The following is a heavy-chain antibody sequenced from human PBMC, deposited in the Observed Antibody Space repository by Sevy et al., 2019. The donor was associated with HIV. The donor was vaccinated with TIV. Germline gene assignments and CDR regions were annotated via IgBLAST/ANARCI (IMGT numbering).Heavy chain of an antibody. CDR3: ARAYCSGGSCYSLAY. Sequence: ASVKVSCKASGYTFTTYRITWVRQAPGQGFQWMGWISAHNGDTKYAQKLQGRITMTTETSTSTAYMELRSLRSDDTAVYYCARAYCSGGSCYSLAYWGQGTLVTVSS. CDR2: ISAHNGDT. D-gene: IGHD2-15*01. V-gene: IGHV1-18*01. J-gene: IGHJ4*02. CDR1: GYTFTTYR.